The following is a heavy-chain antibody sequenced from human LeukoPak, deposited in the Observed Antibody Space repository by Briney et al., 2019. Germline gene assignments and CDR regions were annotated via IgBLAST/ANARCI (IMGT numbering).Heavy chain of an antibody. Sequence: GASVKVSCKASGYTFTSYGISWVRQAPGQGLEWMGWISAYNGNTNYAQKLQGRVTMTTDTSTSTAYMELRSLRSDDAAVYYCARVDSWATTVTLLDYWGQGTLVTVSS. CDR2: ISAYNGNT. CDR3: ARVDSWATTVTLLDY. J-gene: IGHJ4*02. D-gene: IGHD4-17*01. CDR1: GYTFTSYG. V-gene: IGHV1-18*01.